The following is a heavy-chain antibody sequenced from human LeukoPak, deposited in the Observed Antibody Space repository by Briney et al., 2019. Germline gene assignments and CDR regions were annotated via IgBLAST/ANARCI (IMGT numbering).Heavy chain of an antibody. J-gene: IGHJ3*02. Sequence: SETLSLTCTVSGGSISSYYWSWIRQPPGEGLEWIGYIYYSGSTNYNPSLKSRVTISVDTSKNQFSLKLSSVTAADTAVYYCARLRVYTYYYDSSVLDAFDIWGQGTMVTVSS. V-gene: IGHV4-59*08. CDR2: IYYSGST. CDR1: GGSISSYY. CDR3: ARLRVYTYYYDSSVLDAFDI. D-gene: IGHD3-22*01.